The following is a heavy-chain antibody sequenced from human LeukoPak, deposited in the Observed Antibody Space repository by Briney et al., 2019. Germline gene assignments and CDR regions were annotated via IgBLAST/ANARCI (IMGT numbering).Heavy chain of an antibody. D-gene: IGHD4-17*01. J-gene: IGHJ4*02. CDR2: IKSKTDGGTT. CDR3: TTGYGDYPFDY. Sequence: GGSLRLSCAASGFTFSNAWMSWVRQAPGKGLEWVGRIKSKTDGGTTDYAAPVKGRSTISRDDSKNTLYLQMNSLKTEDTAVYYCTTGYGDYPFDYWGQGTLVTVSS. CDR1: GFTFSNAW. V-gene: IGHV3-15*01.